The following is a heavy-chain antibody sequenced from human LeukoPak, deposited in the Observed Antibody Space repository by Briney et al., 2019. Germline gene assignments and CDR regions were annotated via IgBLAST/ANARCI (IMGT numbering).Heavy chain of an antibody. CDR2: ISGSGGST. CDR1: GLTFSSYA. CDR3: ANLSPRGTTIFDY. Sequence: GGSLRLSCAASGLTFSSYAMSWVRQAPGKGLEWVSAISGSGGSTYYADSVKGRFTISRDNSKNTLYLQMNSLRAEDTAVYYCANLSPRGTTIFDYWGQGTLVTVSS. V-gene: IGHV3-23*01. J-gene: IGHJ4*02. D-gene: IGHD1-1*01.